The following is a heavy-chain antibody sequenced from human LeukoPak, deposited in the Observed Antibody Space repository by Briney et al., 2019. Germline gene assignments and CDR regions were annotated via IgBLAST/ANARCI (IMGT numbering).Heavy chain of an antibody. J-gene: IGHJ3*02. CDR1: GGTFSSYA. V-gene: IGHV1-69*05. Sequence: ASVKVSCKASGGTFSSYAISWVRQAPGQGLEWMGGIIPIFGTANYAQKFQGRVTITTDESTSTAYMELSSLRSEDTAVYYCARDFWSGYLRGAFDIWGQGTIVTVSS. CDR2: IIPIFGTA. D-gene: IGHD3-3*01. CDR3: ARDFWSGYLRGAFDI.